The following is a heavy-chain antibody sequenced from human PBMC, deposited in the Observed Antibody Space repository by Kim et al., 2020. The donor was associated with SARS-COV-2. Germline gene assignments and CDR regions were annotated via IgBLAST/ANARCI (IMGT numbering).Heavy chain of an antibody. CDR3: VRGQLRLDNWFDP. Sequence: GGSLRLSCAASGFTFSNYNMNWVRQAPGKRLEWVSFISTGSDHIYYADSLKGRFTISRDNTKNSLYLQMDILRAEDSAVYYCVRGQLRLDNWFDPWGQGTLVTVSS. CDR2: ISTGSDHI. D-gene: IGHD1-1*01. V-gene: IGHV3-21*01. CDR1: GFTFSNYN. J-gene: IGHJ5*02.